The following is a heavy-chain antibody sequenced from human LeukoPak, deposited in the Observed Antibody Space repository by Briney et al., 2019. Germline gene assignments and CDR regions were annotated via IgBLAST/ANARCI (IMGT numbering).Heavy chain of an antibody. CDR1: GFNFHSHE. Sequence: PGGSLRLSCAASGFNFHSHEMNWVRQAPGKGLEFISYISPSGTTMYYADSVKGRFTISRDNAKNLLYLQMNSLRAEDTAVYYCARGGYCTTALCYAMNAFDIWGQGTMVTVSS. CDR3: ARGGYCTTALCYAMNAFDI. D-gene: IGHD2-2*03. CDR2: ISPSGTTM. V-gene: IGHV3-48*03. J-gene: IGHJ3*02.